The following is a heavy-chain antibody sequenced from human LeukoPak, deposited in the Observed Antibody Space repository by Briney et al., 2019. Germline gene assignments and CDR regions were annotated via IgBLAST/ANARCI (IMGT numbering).Heavy chain of an antibody. Sequence: GASVKVSCKAFGYTFTSNYMHWVRQAPGQGPEWMGVISPSGGSTTYAQKLQGRVTMTTDTSTSTAYMELRSLRSDDTAVYYCARDQRFTGSDYWGQGTLVTVSS. J-gene: IGHJ4*02. V-gene: IGHV1-46*01. CDR1: GYTFTSNY. CDR3: ARDQRFTGSDY. D-gene: IGHD1-14*01. CDR2: ISPSGGST.